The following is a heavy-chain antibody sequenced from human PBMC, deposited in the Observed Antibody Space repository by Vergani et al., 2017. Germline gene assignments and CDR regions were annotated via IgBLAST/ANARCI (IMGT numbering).Heavy chain of an antibody. J-gene: IGHJ4*02. V-gene: IGHV3-21*01. CDR1: GFTFSSYA. CDR2: ISSSSSYI. D-gene: IGHD6-6*01. Sequence: EVQLLESGGGLVQPGGSLRLSCAASGFTFSSYAMSWVRQAPGKGLEWVSSISSSSSYIYYADSVKGRFTISRDNAKNSLYLQMNSLRAEDTAVYYCAKPRPGYWGQGTLVTVSS. CDR3: AKPRPGY.